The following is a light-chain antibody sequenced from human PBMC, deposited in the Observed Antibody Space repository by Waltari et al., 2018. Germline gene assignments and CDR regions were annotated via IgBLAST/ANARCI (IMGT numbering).Light chain of an antibody. J-gene: IGKJ1*01. V-gene: IGKV3-20*01. CDR3: QKYERLPAT. CDR1: QSIGRS. Sequence: EIVLTQSPGTLSLSPGERATLPCRASQSIGRSLVWYQQKPAQDPRLLIDDVSRRATGIPDRFIGSEYGTDFSLIISRLEPDDFAVYYCQKYERLPATFGQGTTVEIK. CDR2: DVS.